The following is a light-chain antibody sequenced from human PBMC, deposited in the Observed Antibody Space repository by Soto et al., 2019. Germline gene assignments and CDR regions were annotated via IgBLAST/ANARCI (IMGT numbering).Light chain of an antibody. CDR1: QSVSSSY. CDR2: GAS. CDR3: QQYGGSPRT. J-gene: IGKJ1*01. Sequence: EIVLTQSPGTLSLSPGERATLSCRASQSVSSSYLAWYQLKPGQAPRLLIYGASTRATGIPDRFSGSGSGTDFTLTISRLDPEDFAVYFCQQYGGSPRTFGQGTKVDIK. V-gene: IGKV3-20*01.